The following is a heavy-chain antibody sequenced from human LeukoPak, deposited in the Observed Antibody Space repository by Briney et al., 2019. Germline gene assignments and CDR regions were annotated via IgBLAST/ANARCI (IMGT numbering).Heavy chain of an antibody. Sequence: GESLKISCKGSGYNFTNYWISWVRQMPGKGLEWMGRIKPSDSYSNYSPSFQGHVTISADKSISTAYLQWSSLKASDTGMYYCARQSERSSGWYGDYFQHWGQGALVSVST. V-gene: IGHV5-10-1*01. D-gene: IGHD6-19*01. CDR1: GYNFTNYW. CDR3: ARQSERSSGWYGDYFQH. J-gene: IGHJ1*01. CDR2: IKPSDSYS.